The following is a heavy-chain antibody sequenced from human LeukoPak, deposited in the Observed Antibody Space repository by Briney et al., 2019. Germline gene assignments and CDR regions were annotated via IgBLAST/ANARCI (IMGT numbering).Heavy chain of an antibody. CDR1: GFTFSSYA. CDR3: AKHQSHYCDSSGYYHFDY. V-gene: IGHV3-23*01. J-gene: IGHJ4*02. CDR2: ISGSGGST. D-gene: IGHD3-22*01. Sequence: PGGSLRLSCAASGFTFSSYAMSWVRQAPGEGLEWVSAISGSGGSTYYADSVKGRFTISRDNSKNTLYLQMNSLRAEDTAVYYCAKHQSHYCDSSGYYHFDYWGQGTLVTVSS.